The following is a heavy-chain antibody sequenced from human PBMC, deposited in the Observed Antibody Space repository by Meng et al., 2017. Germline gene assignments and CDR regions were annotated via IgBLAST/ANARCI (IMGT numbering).Heavy chain of an antibody. D-gene: IGHD2/OR15-2a*01. J-gene: IGHJ4*02. CDR1: CGSISSGCYY. Sequence: VQLTESRPGLVKPSQTPSLNCTVACGSISSGCYYWSWIRQHPGKGLEWIGYIYYSGSTYYNPSLKSLVTISVDTSKNQFSLKLSSVTAADTAVYYCARVTSSYYFDYWGQGTLVTVSS. V-gene: IGHV4-31*01. CDR2: IYYSGST. CDR3: ARVTSSYYFDY.